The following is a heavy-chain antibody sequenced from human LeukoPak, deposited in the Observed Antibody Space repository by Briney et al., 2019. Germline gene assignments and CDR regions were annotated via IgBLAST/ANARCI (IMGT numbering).Heavy chain of an antibody. Sequence: PGGSLRLSCAASGFTFSSYWMSWDRQAPGKGLEWVANIKQDGSEKYYVDSVKGRFTISRDNAKNSLYLQMNSLRAEDTAVYYCARIPGIAVAGFDYWGQGTLVTVSS. V-gene: IGHV3-7*01. CDR1: GFTFSSYW. D-gene: IGHD6-19*01. J-gene: IGHJ4*02. CDR2: IKQDGSEK. CDR3: ARIPGIAVAGFDY.